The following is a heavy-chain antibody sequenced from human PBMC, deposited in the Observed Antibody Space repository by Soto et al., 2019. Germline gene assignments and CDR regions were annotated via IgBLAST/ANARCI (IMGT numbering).Heavy chain of an antibody. V-gene: IGHV4-39*01. CDR1: GGSISSSSYY. D-gene: IGHD3-22*01. CDR3: SRIWGGTMILVCIGRLGD. CDR2: IYYSGST. Sequence: QLQLQESGPGLVKPSETLSLTCTVSGGSISSSSYYWGWIRQPPGKGLEWIGSIYYSGSTYYNPSLKCRVTTSAATSKDQFTRRRSAVTAAHTAVYYCSRIWGGTMILVCIGRLGDWCQGTLDTVTS. J-gene: IGHJ4*02.